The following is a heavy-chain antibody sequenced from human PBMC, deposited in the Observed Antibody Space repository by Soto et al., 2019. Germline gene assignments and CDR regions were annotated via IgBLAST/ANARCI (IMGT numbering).Heavy chain of an antibody. V-gene: IGHV1-2*02. Sequence: ASVKVSCKSSGYTFTDFYIHWVRQAPGQGLEWVGWINPKNGGINDAQKFQGRVTMTRDTSVNTSYMYLNRLNFDDSAIYYCVRGQSVLYLDLWGRGTQVTVSS. CDR2: INPKNGGI. CDR3: VRGQSVLYLDL. CDR1: GYTFTDFY. D-gene: IGHD1-20*01. J-gene: IGHJ1*01.